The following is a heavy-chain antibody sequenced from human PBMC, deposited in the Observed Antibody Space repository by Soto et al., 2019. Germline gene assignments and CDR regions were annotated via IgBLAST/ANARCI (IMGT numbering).Heavy chain of an antibody. D-gene: IGHD2-2*01. V-gene: IGHV1-18*01. CDR1: GYTFTSYG. CDR3: ARDGIILGYCSSTSCRRAEYFQH. Sequence: VASVKVSCKASGYTFTSYGISWVRQAPGQGLEWMGWISAYNGNTNYVQKLQGRVTMTTDTSTSTAYMELRSLRSDDTAVYYCARDGIILGYCSSTSCRRAEYFQHWGQGTLVTVSS. CDR2: ISAYNGNT. J-gene: IGHJ1*01.